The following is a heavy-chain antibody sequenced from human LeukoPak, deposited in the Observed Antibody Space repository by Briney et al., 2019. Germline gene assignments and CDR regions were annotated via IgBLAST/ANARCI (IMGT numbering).Heavy chain of an antibody. CDR3: AREGSGTFAY. V-gene: IGHV3-74*01. Sequence: GGSLRPSCGASGFTFSTYWMHWVRQAPGKGLVWVSGINGDGSGTSNADSVKGRFTISRDNAKNTLSLQMNSLRAEDTAVYYCAREGSGTFAYWGQGTLVTVSS. CDR1: GFTFSTYW. J-gene: IGHJ4*02. D-gene: IGHD6-25*01. CDR2: INGDGSGT.